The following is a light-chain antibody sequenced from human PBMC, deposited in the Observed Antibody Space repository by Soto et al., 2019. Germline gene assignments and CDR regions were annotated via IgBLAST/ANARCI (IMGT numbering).Light chain of an antibody. CDR3: SSYTTSYTQV. CDR1: SSDVGGYNY. CDR2: EVS. J-gene: IGLJ2*01. Sequence: QSALTQPASVSGSPGQSITLSCTGTSSDVGGYNYVSWYQHHPGKVPKLMIYEVSNRPLGISNRFSGSKSGNTASLTISGLRSEDEADYYCSSYTTSYTQVFGGGTKLTVL. V-gene: IGLV2-14*01.